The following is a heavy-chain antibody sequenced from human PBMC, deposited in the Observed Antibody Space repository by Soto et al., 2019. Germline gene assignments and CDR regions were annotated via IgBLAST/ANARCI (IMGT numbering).Heavy chain of an antibody. D-gene: IGHD6-13*01. J-gene: IGHJ4*02. V-gene: IGHV1-18*01. CDR3: ARRGSSWENFDY. CDR2: ISAYNGNT. Sequence: ASVKVSCQASGYSFTIYGITWVRQAPGQGLEWMGWISAYNGNTNYAQKLQGRVTMTTDTSTTTAYMELRSLRSDDTAVYYCARRGSSWENFDYWGQGTLVTVSS. CDR1: GYSFTIYG.